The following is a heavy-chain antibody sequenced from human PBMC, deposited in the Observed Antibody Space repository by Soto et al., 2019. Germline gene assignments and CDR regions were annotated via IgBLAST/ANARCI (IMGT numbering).Heavy chain of an antibody. Sequence: SETLSLTCTVSGGSISSYYWSWIRQPPGKGLEWIGYIYYSGSTNYNPSLKSRVTISVDTSKNQFSLKLSSVTAADTAVYYCARVLGRSGWGLNSYYYGMDVWGQGTTVTVSS. CDR3: ARVLGRSGWGLNSYYYGMDV. CDR2: IYYSGST. J-gene: IGHJ6*02. V-gene: IGHV4-59*01. CDR1: GGSISSYY. D-gene: IGHD6-19*01.